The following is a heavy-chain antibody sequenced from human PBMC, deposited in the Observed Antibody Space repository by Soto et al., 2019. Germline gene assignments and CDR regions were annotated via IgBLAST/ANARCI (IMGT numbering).Heavy chain of an antibody. CDR2: INHSGST. CDR3: ARKTITMVRGVTNFDY. CDR1: GGSFSGYY. V-gene: IGHV4-34*01. D-gene: IGHD3-10*01. Sequence: SETLSLTCAFYGGSFSGYYWSLIRQPPGKGLEWIGEINHSGSTNYNPSLKSRVTISVDTSKNQFSLKLSSVTAADTAVYYCARKTITMVRGVTNFDYWGQGTLVTVSS. J-gene: IGHJ4*02.